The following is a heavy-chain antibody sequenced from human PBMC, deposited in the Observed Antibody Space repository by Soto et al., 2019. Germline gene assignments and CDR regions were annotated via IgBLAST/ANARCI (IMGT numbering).Heavy chain of an antibody. CDR1: GGSFSGYY. V-gene: IGHV4-34*01. Sequence: QVQLQQWGAGLLKPSETLSLTCAVYGGSFSGYYWSWIRQPPGKGLEWIGEINHSGSTNYNPSLKSRVTISVDSSKNQFSRKLSSVTAADTAVYYCAREGAATLNWFDPWGQGTLVTVSS. J-gene: IGHJ5*02. CDR3: AREGAATLNWFDP. CDR2: INHSGST. D-gene: IGHD1-26*01.